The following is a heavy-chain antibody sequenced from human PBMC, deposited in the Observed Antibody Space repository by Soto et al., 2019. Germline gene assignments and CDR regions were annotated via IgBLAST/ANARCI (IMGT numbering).Heavy chain of an antibody. CDR3: ARGGGRFGELTIYFDH. D-gene: IGHD3-10*01. J-gene: IGHJ4*02. CDR2: IRGSGGGT. Sequence: EVQLVESGGVLVQPGGSLRVSCAASGFTFTNHAMSWVRQAPGKGLEWVSSIRGSGGGTYYADSVKGRFTISRNNSDNTMSLEMNSVRAEDTSVYCCARGGGRFGELTIYFDHWGQGTLVTVSS. V-gene: IGHV3-23*04. CDR1: GFTFTNHA.